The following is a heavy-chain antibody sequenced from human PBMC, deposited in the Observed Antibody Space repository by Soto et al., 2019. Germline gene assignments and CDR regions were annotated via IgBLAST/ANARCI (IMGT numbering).Heavy chain of an antibody. D-gene: IGHD2-2*02. Sequence: EVQLLDSGGGMVQPGGSLRLSCTASGFTFSDYAMSWVRQPPGKGLEWVSVISAGGSSYYADSVKGRFTVSRANSKNTLYLQMSSLRAGDSAVYYCANVPIWCISTSCYTEGFDYWGQGTLVTVSS. CDR1: GFTFSDYA. V-gene: IGHV3-23*01. CDR3: ANVPIWCISTSCYTEGFDY. CDR2: ISAGGSS. J-gene: IGHJ4*02.